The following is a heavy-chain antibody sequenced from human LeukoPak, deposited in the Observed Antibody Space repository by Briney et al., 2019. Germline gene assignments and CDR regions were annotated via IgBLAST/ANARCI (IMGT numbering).Heavy chain of an antibody. V-gene: IGHV4-59*01. Sequence: SETLSLTCTVSGGSISSYYWSWIRQPPGKGLEWLGYIYYSGSTNYNPSLKSRVTISVDTSKNQFSLKLSSVTAADTAVYYCARGAVIAPQTFDYWGQGTLVTVSS. CDR1: GGSISSYY. D-gene: IGHD2-21*01. J-gene: IGHJ4*02. CDR2: IYYSGST. CDR3: ARGAVIAPQTFDY.